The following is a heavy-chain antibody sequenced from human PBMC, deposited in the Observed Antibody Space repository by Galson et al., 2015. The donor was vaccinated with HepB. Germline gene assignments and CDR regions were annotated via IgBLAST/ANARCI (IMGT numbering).Heavy chain of an antibody. V-gene: IGHV3-30-3*02. CDR1: GFTFSSYA. J-gene: IGHJ4*02. D-gene: IGHD3-22*01. CDR2: ISYDGSNK. CDR3: AKKDSSGYYPDY. Sequence: SLRLSCAASGFTFSSYAMHWVRQAPGKGLEWVAVISYDGSNKYYADSVKGRFTISRDNSKNTLYLQMNSLRAEDTAVYYCAKKDSSGYYPDYWGQGTLVTVSS.